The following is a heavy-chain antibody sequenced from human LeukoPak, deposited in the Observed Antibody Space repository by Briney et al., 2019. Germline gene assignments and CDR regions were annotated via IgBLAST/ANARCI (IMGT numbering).Heavy chain of an antibody. CDR2: IYPGDSDT. D-gene: IGHD1-1*01. CDR3: ARHGGTVAMDV. J-gene: IGHJ6*02. Sequence: GESLKISCKGSGYSFSSYWIAWVRQMPGKGLEWMGIIYPGDSDTTYSPSFQGQVTISADKSISTAYLQWNSLKASDTAMYYCARHGGTVAMDVWGQGTTVTVSS. CDR1: GYSFSSYW. V-gene: IGHV5-51*01.